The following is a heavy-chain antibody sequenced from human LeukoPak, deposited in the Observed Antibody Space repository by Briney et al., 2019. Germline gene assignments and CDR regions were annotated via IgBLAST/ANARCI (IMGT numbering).Heavy chain of an antibody. V-gene: IGHV1-69*13. CDR3: ARGWLAETTVVTPYNY. CDR2: ITPIFGTA. CDR1: GGTFSSYA. D-gene: IGHD4-23*01. J-gene: IGHJ4*02. Sequence: GASVTVSCKASGGTFSSYAISWVRQAPGQGLEWMGGITPIFGTANYAQKFQGRVTITAVESMSTAYMELSSLRSEDTAVYYCARGWLAETTVVTPYNYWGQGTLVTVSS.